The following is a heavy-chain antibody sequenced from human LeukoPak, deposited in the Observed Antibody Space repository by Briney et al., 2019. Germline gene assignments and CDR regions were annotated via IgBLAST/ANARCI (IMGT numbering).Heavy chain of an antibody. CDR2: ISAYNGNT. Sequence: ASVKVSCKASGYTFTSYDINWVRQATGQGLEWMGWISAYNGNTNYAQKLQGRVTMTTDTSTSTAYMELRSLRSDDTAVYYCARAEGIPAMVDYWGQGTLVTVSS. CDR1: GYTFTSYD. J-gene: IGHJ4*02. D-gene: IGHD5-18*01. CDR3: ARAEGIPAMVDY. V-gene: IGHV1-18*01.